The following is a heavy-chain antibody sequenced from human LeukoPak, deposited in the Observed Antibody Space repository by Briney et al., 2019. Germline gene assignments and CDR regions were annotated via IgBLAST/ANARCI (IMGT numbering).Heavy chain of an antibody. CDR2: ISWNSGSI. D-gene: IGHD3-10*01. V-gene: IGHV3-9*01. CDR3: AKDGGPRGVLNWFDP. Sequence: GGSLRLSCLASGFTFDDYAMHWVRQAPGKGLAWVSGISWNSGSIGYADSVKGRVTISRDNAENALYLQMNSLRAEDTALYYCAKDGGPRGVLNWFDPWVQGTLVTVCS. J-gene: IGHJ5*02. CDR1: GFTFDDYA.